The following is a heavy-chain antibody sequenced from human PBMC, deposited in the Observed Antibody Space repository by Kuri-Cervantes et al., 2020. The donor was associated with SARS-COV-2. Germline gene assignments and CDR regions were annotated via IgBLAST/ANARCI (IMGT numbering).Heavy chain of an antibody. J-gene: IGHJ6*02. D-gene: IGHD3-10*01. CDR1: GFTFSSYA. Sequence: GESLKISCAASGFTFSSYAMSWVRQAPGKGLVWVSAISGSGGSTYYADSVKGRFTISRDNSKNTLYLQMNSLRAEDTAVYYCAKDGAPYYYGSGSLFGMDVWGQGTTVTVSS. CDR3: AKDGAPYYYGSGSLFGMDV. V-gene: IGHV3-23*01. CDR2: ISGSGGST.